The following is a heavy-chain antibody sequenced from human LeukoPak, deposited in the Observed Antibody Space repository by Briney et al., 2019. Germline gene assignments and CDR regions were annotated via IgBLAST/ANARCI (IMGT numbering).Heavy chain of an antibody. D-gene: IGHD1-26*01. V-gene: IGHV3-30-3*01. CDR1: GFTFSSYA. CDR2: ISYDGSNK. CDR3: ARDRVGATDYFDY. J-gene: IGHJ4*02. Sequence: PGGSLRLSCAASGFTFSSYAMNWVRQAPGKGLEWVAVISYDGSNKYYADSVKGRFTISRDNSKNTLYQQMNSLRAEDTAVYYCARDRVGATDYFDYWGQGTLVTVSS.